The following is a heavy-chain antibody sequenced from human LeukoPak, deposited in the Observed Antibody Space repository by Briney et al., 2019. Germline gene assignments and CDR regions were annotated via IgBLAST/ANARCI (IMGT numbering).Heavy chain of an antibody. J-gene: IGHJ5*02. D-gene: IGHD3-22*01. V-gene: IGHV4-59*01. CDR3: ARFTLTVKGDWFDP. CDR2: IYYSGST. CDR1: GGSISSYY. Sequence: SETLSLTCTVSGGSISSYYWSWIRQSPGKGLEWIGYIYYSGSTNYNPSLKSRVTISVDTSKNQFSLKLRSVTASDTAVYYCARFTLTVKGDWFDPWGQGTLVTVSS.